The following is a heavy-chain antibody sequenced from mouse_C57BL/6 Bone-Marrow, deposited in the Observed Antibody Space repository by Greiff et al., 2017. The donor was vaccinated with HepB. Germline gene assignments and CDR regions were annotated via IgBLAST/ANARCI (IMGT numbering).Heavy chain of an antibody. CDR3: ARIYYGNYEYFDV. CDR2: IHPNSGST. Sequence: QVQLQQSGAELVKPGASVKLSCKASGYTFTSYWMHWVKQRPGQGLEWIGMIHPNSGSTNYNEKFKSKATLTVDKSSSTAYMQLSSLTSEDSAVYYCARIYYGNYEYFDVWGTGTTVTVSS. D-gene: IGHD2-1*01. V-gene: IGHV1-64*01. J-gene: IGHJ1*03. CDR1: GYTFTSYW.